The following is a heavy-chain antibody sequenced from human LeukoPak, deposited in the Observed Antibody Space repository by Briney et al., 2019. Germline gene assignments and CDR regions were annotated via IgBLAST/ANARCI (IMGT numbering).Heavy chain of an antibody. J-gene: IGHJ4*02. V-gene: IGHV4-59*01. CDR1: GGSISSYH. Sequence: SETLSLTCTVSGGSISSYHWSWLRQPPGKGLEWLGYIYYSGSTNYNPSLKSRVTISVDTSKNQFSLKPSSVTAADTAVYYCARGGIQLWLRPFDYWGQGTLVTVSS. CDR2: IYYSGST. CDR3: ARGGIQLWLRPFDY. D-gene: IGHD5-18*01.